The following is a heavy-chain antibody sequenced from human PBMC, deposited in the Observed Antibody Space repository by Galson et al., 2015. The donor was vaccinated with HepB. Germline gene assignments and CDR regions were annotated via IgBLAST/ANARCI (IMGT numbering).Heavy chain of an antibody. Sequence: ETLSLTCTVSGGSFGTYYWTWIRQPPGKGLEWIGYVYYSGTIRYNPSLKSRVTISIDTSKNRFSLRLTSVTPADTAVYYCVREREMPARGNWFDPWGQGTLVTVSS. CDR3: VREREMPARGNWFDP. D-gene: IGHD5-24*01. CDR2: VYYSGTI. CDR1: GGSFGTYY. J-gene: IGHJ5*02. V-gene: IGHV4-59*01.